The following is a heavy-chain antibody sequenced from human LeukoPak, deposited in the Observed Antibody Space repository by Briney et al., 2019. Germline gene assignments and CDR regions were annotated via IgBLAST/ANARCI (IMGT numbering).Heavy chain of an antibody. V-gene: IGHV1-2*02. D-gene: IGHD4-17*01. CDR1: GYTFTGYY. Sequence: ASVKVSCKASGYTFTGYYMHWVRQAPGQGLEWMGWINPNSGGTNYAQKFQGRVTMTRDTSISTAYMELSRLRSDDTAVYYCAREAMGYGDPTFDYWGQGTLVTVSS. CDR3: AREAMGYGDPTFDY. J-gene: IGHJ4*02. CDR2: INPNSGGT.